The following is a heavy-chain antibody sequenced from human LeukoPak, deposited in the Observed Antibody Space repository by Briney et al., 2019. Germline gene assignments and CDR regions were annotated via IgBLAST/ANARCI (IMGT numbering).Heavy chain of an antibody. CDR3: ARLYDSFRAFDI. D-gene: IGHD2-8*01. CDR1: GGSFSGYY. Sequence: SETLSLTCAVYGGSFSGYYWSWIRQHPGKGLEWIGYVYYSGNTYYNPSLKSRVTISVDTSKNQFSLKLNSVTAADTAVYYCARLYDSFRAFDIWGQGTIITVSS. V-gene: IGHV4-31*11. J-gene: IGHJ3*02. CDR2: VYYSGNT.